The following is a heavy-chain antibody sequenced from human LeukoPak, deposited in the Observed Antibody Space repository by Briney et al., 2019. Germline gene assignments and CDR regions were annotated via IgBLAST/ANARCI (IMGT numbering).Heavy chain of an antibody. Sequence: HSGGSLRLSCAASGFTFSSYSMNWVRQAPGKGLEWVSYISSSSTIYYADSVKGRFTISRDNAKNSLYLQMNSLRDEDTAVYYCARDGSSWYSFDYWGQGTLVTVSS. CDR3: ARDGSSWYSFDY. D-gene: IGHD6-13*01. J-gene: IGHJ4*02. CDR2: ISSSSTI. CDR1: GFTFSSYS. V-gene: IGHV3-48*02.